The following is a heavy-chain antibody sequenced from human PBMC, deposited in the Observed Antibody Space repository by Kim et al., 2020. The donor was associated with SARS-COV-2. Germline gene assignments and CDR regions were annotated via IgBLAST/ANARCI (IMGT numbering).Heavy chain of an antibody. CDR2: INSDGSST. V-gene: IGHV3-74*01. Sequence: GGSLRLSCAASGFTFSSYWMHWVRQAPGKGLVWVSRINSDGSSTSYADSVKGRFTISRDNAKNTLYLQMNSLRAEDTAVYYCARGGYCSSTSCWREQSAYGMDVWGQGTTVTVSS. J-gene: IGHJ6*02. CDR1: GFTFSSYW. D-gene: IGHD2-2*01. CDR3: ARGGYCSSTSCWREQSAYGMDV.